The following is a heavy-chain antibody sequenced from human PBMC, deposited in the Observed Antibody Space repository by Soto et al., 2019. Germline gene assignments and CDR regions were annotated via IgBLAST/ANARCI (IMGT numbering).Heavy chain of an antibody. CDR2: IYYSGTTT. CDR1: GGSITNYY. V-gene: IGHV4-59*08. Sequence: SETLSLTCTVSGGSITNYYWSWIRRPPGEGLDWIGYIYYSGTTTNYNPSLKSRVTLSVDTSKNQFSLKLSSVTAADTAVYYCARARQYYDCEFDPWGQGTLVTVSS. CDR3: ARARQYYDCEFDP. D-gene: IGHD3-22*01. J-gene: IGHJ5*02.